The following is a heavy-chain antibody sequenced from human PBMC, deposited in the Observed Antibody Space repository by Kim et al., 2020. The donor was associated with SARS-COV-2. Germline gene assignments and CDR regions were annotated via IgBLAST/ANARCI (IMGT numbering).Heavy chain of an antibody. J-gene: IGHJ4*02. CDR1: GFTFSSYS. CDR2: ISSSSSTI. D-gene: IGHD3-3*01. CDR3: ARDSDFWSGYYLIDY. V-gene: IGHV3-48*02. Sequence: GGSLRLSCAASGFTFSSYSMNWVRQAPGKGLEWVSYISSSSSTIYYADSVKGRFTISRDNAKNSLYLQMNSLRDEDTAVYYCARDSDFWSGYYLIDYWGQGTLVTVSS.